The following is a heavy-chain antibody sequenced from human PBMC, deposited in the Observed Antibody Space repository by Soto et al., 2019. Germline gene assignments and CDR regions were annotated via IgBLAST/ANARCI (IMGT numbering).Heavy chain of an antibody. V-gene: IGHV3-33*01. CDR3: ARDVGDISGSYGDYYYYMDV. CDR2: IWYDGSNK. Sequence: GGSLRLSCAASGFTFSSYGMHWVRQAPGKGLEWVAVIWYDGSNKYYADSVKGRFTISRDNSKNTLYLQMNSLRAEDTAVYYCARDVGDISGSYGDYYYYMDVWGKGTTVTVSS. J-gene: IGHJ6*03. CDR1: GFTFSSYG. D-gene: IGHD3-10*01.